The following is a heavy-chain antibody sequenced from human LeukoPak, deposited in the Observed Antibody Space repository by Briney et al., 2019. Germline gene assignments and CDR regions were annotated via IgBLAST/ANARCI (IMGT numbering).Heavy chain of an antibody. V-gene: IGHV4-31*03. CDR2: IYYSGST. Sequence: SETLSLTCSVCGDSISGGGYYWSWIRQHPGKGLEWIGYIYYSGSTSYNPSLKSRVTISVDTSKNQFSLKLSSVTAADTAVYYCARGSDGYNPGNFGYWGQGTLVTVSS. CDR1: GDSISGGGYY. D-gene: IGHD5-12*01. CDR3: ARGSDGYNPGNFGY. J-gene: IGHJ4*02.